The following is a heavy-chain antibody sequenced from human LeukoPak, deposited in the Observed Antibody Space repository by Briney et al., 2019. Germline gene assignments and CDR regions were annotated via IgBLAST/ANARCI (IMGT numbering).Heavy chain of an antibody. Sequence: SETLSLTCTVSGGSISSHYWSWIRQPPGKGLEWNGYIYYSGSTNYNPSLKSRVTISVDTSKNQFSLKLSSVTAADTAVYYCARGIGWERFYYYYYMDVWGKGTTVTVSS. D-gene: IGHD1-1*01. CDR2: IYYSGST. CDR3: ARGIGWERFYYYYYMDV. CDR1: GGSISSHY. V-gene: IGHV4-59*11. J-gene: IGHJ6*03.